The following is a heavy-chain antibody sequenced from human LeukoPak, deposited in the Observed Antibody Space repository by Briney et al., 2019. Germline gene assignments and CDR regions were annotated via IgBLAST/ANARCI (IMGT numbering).Heavy chain of an antibody. CDR1: GFTYSSYA. D-gene: IGHD3-10*01. Sequence: PGGSLRLSCAASGFTYSSYAMRWVRQFPGKALEGVSAISGSGGSTYYADSVKGRFTISRDNSKNTLYLQMNSLRAEDTAVYYCARARTFYGSGSCTYWGQGTLVTVSS. CDR2: ISGSGGST. CDR3: ARARTFYGSGSCTY. V-gene: IGHV3-23*01. J-gene: IGHJ4*02.